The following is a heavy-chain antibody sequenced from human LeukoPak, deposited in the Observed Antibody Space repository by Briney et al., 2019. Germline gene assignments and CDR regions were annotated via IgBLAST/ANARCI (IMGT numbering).Heavy chain of an antibody. J-gene: IGHJ6*02. CDR2: IYPDGSDA. V-gene: IGHV5-51*01. D-gene: IGHD4-11*01. CDR3: ARLTGTLAPPDIFGLDV. Sequence: GEPLKISCKASGYNFRSYWIVWVRQMPGHGLECLGIIYPDGSDARYSPSLQGQVTISVDNSVNTAYLQWGGLTASDTAIYYCARLTGTLAPPDIFGLDVWGQGTSVIVSS. CDR1: GYNFRSYW.